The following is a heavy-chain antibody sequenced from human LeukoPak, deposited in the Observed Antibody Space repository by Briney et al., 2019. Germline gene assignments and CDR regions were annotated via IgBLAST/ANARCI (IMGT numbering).Heavy chain of an antibody. Sequence: PGGSLRLSCAASGFTFSSYGMHWVRQAPGKGLEWVAVISFDGSYKYYADSVKGRFTISRDNSKNTLYLQMNSLRAEDTAVYYCAKDRVTAAGYYSDYWGQGTLVTVSS. V-gene: IGHV3-30*18. CDR3: AKDRVTAAGYYSDY. J-gene: IGHJ4*02. CDR2: ISFDGSYK. CDR1: GFTFSSYG. D-gene: IGHD6-13*01.